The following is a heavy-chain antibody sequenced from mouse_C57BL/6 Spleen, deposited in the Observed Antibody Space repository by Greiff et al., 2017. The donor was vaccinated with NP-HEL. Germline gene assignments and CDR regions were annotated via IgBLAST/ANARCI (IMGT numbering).Heavy chain of an antibody. D-gene: IGHD1-1*02. V-gene: IGHV1-59*01. Sequence: QVQLQQSGAELVRPGPSVKLSCKASGYTFTSYWMHWVKQRPGQGLEWIGVIDPSDSYTNSNQKFKGKATLTVDTSASTAYMQLSSLTSEDSAVYYCASDPTMGDYWGQGTAVTVSS. CDR3: ASDPTMGDY. CDR1: GYTFTSYW. CDR2: IDPSDSYT. J-gene: IGHJ4*01.